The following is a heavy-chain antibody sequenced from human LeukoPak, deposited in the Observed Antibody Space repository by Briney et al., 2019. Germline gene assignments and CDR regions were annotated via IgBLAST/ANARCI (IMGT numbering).Heavy chain of an antibody. CDR3: ARGSGAYCGGDCYSGYFDY. CDR2: IIPIFGTA. CDR1: GGTFSSYA. J-gene: IGHJ4*02. D-gene: IGHD2-21*02. Sequence: ASVKVSCKASGGTFSSYAISWVLQAPGQGLEWMGRIIPIFGTANYAQKFQGRVTITTDESTSTAYMELSSLRSEDTAVYYCARGSGAYCGGDCYSGYFDYWGQGTLVTVSS. V-gene: IGHV1-69*05.